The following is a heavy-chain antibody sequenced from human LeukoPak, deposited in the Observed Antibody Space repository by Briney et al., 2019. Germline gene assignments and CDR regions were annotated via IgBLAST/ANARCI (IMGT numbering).Heavy chain of an antibody. Sequence: GGSLRLSCAASGFTFSSYAMRWVRQAAGKGPEWVGRIKSKTDGGTTDYAAPVKGRFTISRDDSKNTLYLQMNSLKTEDTAVYYCTTDPIPPKLLWFGELTLDYWGQGTLVTVSS. D-gene: IGHD3-10*01. CDR1: GFTFSSYA. J-gene: IGHJ4*02. CDR3: TTDPIPPKLLWFGELTLDY. V-gene: IGHV3-15*01. CDR2: IKSKTDGGTT.